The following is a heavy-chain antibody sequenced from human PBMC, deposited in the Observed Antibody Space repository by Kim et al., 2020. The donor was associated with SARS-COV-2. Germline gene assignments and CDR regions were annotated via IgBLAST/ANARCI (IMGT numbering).Heavy chain of an antibody. CDR1: GFTFSTYA. J-gene: IGHJ4*01. CDR2: ITGNGTAK. V-gene: IGHV3-23*01. CDR3: AKTGLLDD. Sequence: GGSLRLSCAASGFTFSTYAMSWVRQAPRRGLEWVSTITGNGTAKYYADSVRGRFTISRDNSKNTLSLQMNSLRAEDTALYYCAKTGLLDDWGHGILAIV. D-gene: IGHD2-15*01.